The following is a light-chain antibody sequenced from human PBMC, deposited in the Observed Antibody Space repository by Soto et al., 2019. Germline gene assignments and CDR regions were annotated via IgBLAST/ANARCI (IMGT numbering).Light chain of an antibody. CDR2: SAS. CDR1: QGIRTY. Sequence: IQMTQSPSSLSASVGDRVTITCRASQGIRTYLAWYQQKPGKVPELLIFSASTLQLGVPPRFSGSGSGTDFTLTISSLQPEDVASYYCQKYDSAPWTFGQGTKVEIK. V-gene: IGKV1-27*01. J-gene: IGKJ1*01. CDR3: QKYDSAPWT.